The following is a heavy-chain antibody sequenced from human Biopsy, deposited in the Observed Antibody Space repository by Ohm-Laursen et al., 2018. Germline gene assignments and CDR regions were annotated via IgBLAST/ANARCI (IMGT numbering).Heavy chain of an antibody. CDR2: INPHSGTT. D-gene: IGHD2-15*01. CDR3: AKGQDLRGGAEYFQH. Sequence: SVKVSCKASGYTFTGQYLHWVRQVPGQGLEWMGWINPHSGTTKFAQDFQGRVTMTRDTTITTAYMELRRLRSDDTAVYYCAKGQDLRGGAEYFQHWGQGALVTVSS. J-gene: IGHJ1*01. CDR1: GYTFTGQY. V-gene: IGHV1-2*02.